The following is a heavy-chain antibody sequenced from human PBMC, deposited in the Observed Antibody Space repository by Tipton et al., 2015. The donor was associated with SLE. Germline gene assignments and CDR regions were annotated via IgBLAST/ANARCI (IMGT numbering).Heavy chain of an antibody. CDR1: GFTFGDYA. J-gene: IGHJ4*02. Sequence: SLRLSCTASGFTFGDYAMSWVRQAPGKGLEWVGCIRSKAYGGTTEYAATVKGTFPISRADYKSISHLQMNSLKTEDTAVYSCTRETCYFDYWGQGTLVTVAS. CDR3: TRETCYFDY. V-gene: IGHV3-49*04. CDR2: IRSKAYGGTT.